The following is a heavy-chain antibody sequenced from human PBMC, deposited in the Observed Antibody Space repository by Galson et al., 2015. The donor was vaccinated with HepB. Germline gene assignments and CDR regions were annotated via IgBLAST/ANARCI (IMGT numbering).Heavy chain of an antibody. D-gene: IGHD3-3*01. CDR2: IYYSGST. V-gene: IGHV4-39*01. CDR1: GGSISSSSYY. Sequence: ETLSLTCTVSGGSISSSSYYWGWIRQPPGKGLEWIGSIYYSGSTYYNPSLKSRVTISVDTSKNQFSLKLSSVTAADTAVYYCARRLFGAAFFDYWGQGTLVTVSS. CDR3: ARRLFGAAFFDY. J-gene: IGHJ4*02.